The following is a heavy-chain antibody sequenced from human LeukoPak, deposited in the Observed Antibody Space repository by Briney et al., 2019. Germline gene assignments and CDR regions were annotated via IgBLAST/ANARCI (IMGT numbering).Heavy chain of an antibody. CDR2: IYPSDSDT. V-gene: IGHV5-51*01. CDR1: GYSFTSYW. D-gene: IGHD3-22*01. Sequence: GESLKISCKGSGYSFTSYWIGWVRQMPGKGLEWMGIIYPSDSDTRYSPSFQGQGTISADKSISTAYLQWSSLKAPDTAMYYCARVDYYDSSGFNYFDYWGQGTLVTVSS. CDR3: ARVDYYDSSGFNYFDY. J-gene: IGHJ4*02.